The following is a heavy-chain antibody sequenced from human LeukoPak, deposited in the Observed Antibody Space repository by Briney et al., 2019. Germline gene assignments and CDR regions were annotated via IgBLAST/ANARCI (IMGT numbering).Heavy chain of an antibody. D-gene: IGHD3-22*01. CDR1: GYTFTSYG. J-gene: IGHJ5*02. Sequence: ASVKVSCKASGYTFTSYGISWVRQAPGQGLKWRGWISAYNGNTNYAQKLQGRVTMTTDTSTSTAYMELRSLRSDDTAVYYCARDGYYDSSGTLRGYNWFDPWGQGTLVTVSS. CDR2: ISAYNGNT. V-gene: IGHV1-18*01. CDR3: ARDGYYDSSGTLRGYNWFDP.